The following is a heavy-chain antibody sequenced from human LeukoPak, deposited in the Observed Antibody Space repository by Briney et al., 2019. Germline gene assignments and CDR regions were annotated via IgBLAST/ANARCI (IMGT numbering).Heavy chain of an antibody. CDR2: IYYSGST. Sequence: KPSETLSLTCTVSGYSISSGYHWGWIRQPPGKGLEWIGSIYYSGSTYYNPSLKSRVTISADTSKNQFSLKLSSVTAADTAVYYCASDLLGYCSGGSCYSFDYWGQGTLVTVSS. CDR1: GYSISSGYH. D-gene: IGHD2-15*01. CDR3: ASDLLGYCSGGSCYSFDY. V-gene: IGHV4-38-2*02. J-gene: IGHJ4*02.